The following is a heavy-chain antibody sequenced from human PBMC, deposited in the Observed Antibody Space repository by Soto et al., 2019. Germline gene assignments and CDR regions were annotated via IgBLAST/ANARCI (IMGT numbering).Heavy chain of an antibody. V-gene: IGHV3-30*04. CDR1: GFTFSFYA. D-gene: IGHD3-16*01. J-gene: IGHJ4*02. CDR3: ARQAKIGDRSQFYFDS. Sequence: PGGSLRLSCAASGFTFSFYAMHWVRQAPGKGLEWVAVISYNGRNKHYVDSVKGRFTISRDNSQDTLYLQMDSLRPDDTAVYYCARQAKIGDRSQFYFDSWGQGTLVTVSP. CDR2: ISYNGRNK.